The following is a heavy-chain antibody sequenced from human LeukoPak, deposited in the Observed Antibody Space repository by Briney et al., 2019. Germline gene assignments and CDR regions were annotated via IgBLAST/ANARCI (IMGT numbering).Heavy chain of an antibody. CDR2: ISGSGGST. D-gene: IGHD3-9*01. V-gene: IGHV3-23*01. CDR3: AKVGQNYDILTYYFDY. J-gene: IGHJ4*02. CDR1: GFTFSSYD. Sequence: GGSLRLSCAVSGFTFSSYDMSWVRQPPGKGLEWVSGISGSGGSTYYADSVKGRFTISRDTSKNALYLQMNSLRVEDTAVYYCAKVGQNYDILTYYFDYWGQGTLVTVSS.